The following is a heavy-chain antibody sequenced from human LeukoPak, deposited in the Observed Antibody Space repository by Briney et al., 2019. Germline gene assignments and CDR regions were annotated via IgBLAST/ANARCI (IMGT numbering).Heavy chain of an antibody. Sequence: SVKVSCKASGGTFSSYAISWVRQAPGQGLEWMGRIIPIFGTANYAQKFQGRVMITTDESTSTAYMELSSLRSEDTAVYYCARGTYYYDSSGYFFDYWGQGTLVTVSS. J-gene: IGHJ4*02. D-gene: IGHD3-22*01. V-gene: IGHV1-69*05. CDR1: GGTFSSYA. CDR3: ARGTYYYDSSGYFFDY. CDR2: IIPIFGTA.